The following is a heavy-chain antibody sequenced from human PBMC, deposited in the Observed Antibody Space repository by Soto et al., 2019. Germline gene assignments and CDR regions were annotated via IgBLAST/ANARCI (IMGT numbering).Heavy chain of an antibody. V-gene: IGHV1-18*01. CDR1: GYTFTSYG. CDR3: ATQGGHELERREGGVPHAFDI. Sequence: QVQLVQSGAEVKKPGASVKVSCKASGYTFTSYGISWVRQAPGQGLEWMGWISAYNGNTNYAQKLQGRVTMTTDTSTRTAYMELRGLRSDDTAVYYCATQGGHELERREGGVPHAFDIWGQGTMVTVSS. D-gene: IGHD1-1*01. J-gene: IGHJ3*02. CDR2: ISAYNGNT.